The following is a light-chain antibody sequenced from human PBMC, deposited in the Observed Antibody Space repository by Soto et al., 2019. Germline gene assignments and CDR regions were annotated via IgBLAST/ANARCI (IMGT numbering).Light chain of an antibody. CDR3: TSYASGSSHVV. Sequence: QSALTQPASVSGSPGQSITLSCTGTSSDIGGYDYVSWYQRHPGKAPKLIIYDVNNRPSGVSNRFSGSKSGNTASLTISGLQGGDEADYYCTSYASGSSHVVFGGGTKLTVL. J-gene: IGLJ2*01. CDR2: DVN. CDR1: SSDIGGYDY. V-gene: IGLV2-14*01.